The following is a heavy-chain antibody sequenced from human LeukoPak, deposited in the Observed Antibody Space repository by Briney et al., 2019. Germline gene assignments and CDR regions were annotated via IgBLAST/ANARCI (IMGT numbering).Heavy chain of an antibody. V-gene: IGHV1-18*01. CDR1: GYTFTSYG. CDR2: ISAYNGNT. D-gene: IGHD3-10*01. CDR3: ARGKTGSGSYYEAYYMDV. Sequence: ASVKVSCKASGYTFTSYGISWVRQAPGQGLEWMGWISAYNGNTNYAQKLQGRVTMTTDTSTSTAYMELRSLRSDDTAVYYCARGKTGSGSYYEAYYMDVWGKGTTVTVSS. J-gene: IGHJ6*03.